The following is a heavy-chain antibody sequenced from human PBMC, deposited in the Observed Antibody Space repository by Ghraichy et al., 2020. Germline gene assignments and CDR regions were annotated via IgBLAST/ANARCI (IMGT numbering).Heavy chain of an antibody. V-gene: IGHV5-51*01. Sequence: GESLNISCKGSGYIFTNYWVVWVRQMPGKGLEWMGIIYPGDSDTRYSPSFQGQVTISADKSISTAYLQWSSLKAADSAMYYCARRGYCSGGNCAIVYGMDVWGQGATVTVSS. CDR1: GYIFTNYW. CDR2: IYPGDSDT. J-gene: IGHJ6*02. CDR3: ARRGYCSGGNCAIVYGMDV. D-gene: IGHD2-15*01.